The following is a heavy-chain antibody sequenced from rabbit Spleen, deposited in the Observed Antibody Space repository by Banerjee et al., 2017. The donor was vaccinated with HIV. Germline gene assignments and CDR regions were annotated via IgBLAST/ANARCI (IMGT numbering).Heavy chain of an antibody. CDR3: ARDTSSSFSSYGMDL. J-gene: IGHJ6*01. D-gene: IGHD1-1*01. CDR2: IDPLFINT. V-gene: IGHV1S47*01. CDR1: GFDFSGYG. Sequence: QEQLKESGGGLVTPGGTLKLSCKASGFDFSGYGMSWVRQAPGKGLEWIGYIDPLFINTYYASWVNGRFTISRSTSLNTVTLQMTRLTAADTATYFCARDTSSSFSSYGMDLWGPGTLVTVS.